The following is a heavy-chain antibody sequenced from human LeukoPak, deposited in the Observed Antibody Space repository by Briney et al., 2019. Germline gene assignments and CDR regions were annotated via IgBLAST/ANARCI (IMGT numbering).Heavy chain of an antibody. CDR2: IRSKAFGGTA. CDR3: TRNDAWLIKY. J-gene: IGHJ4*02. CDR1: GFTFGDYA. D-gene: IGHD5-12*01. V-gene: IGHV3-49*03. Sequence: GGSPRLSCTASGFTFGDYAMSWFRQAPGKGLEWVGFIRSKAFGGTAEYAASVKGRFTISRDDSKSIAYLQMNSLKTEDTAVYYCTRNDAWLIKYWGQGTLVTVPS.